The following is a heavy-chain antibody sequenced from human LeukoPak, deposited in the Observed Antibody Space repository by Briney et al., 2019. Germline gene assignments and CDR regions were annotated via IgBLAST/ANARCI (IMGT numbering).Heavy chain of an antibody. CDR3: ARDDSPITTGTTFAY. J-gene: IGHJ4*02. Sequence: PSETLSLTCTVSGGSISSGDYYWSWIRQPPGKGLEWIGYIYYSGSTYYNPSLKGRLTMSVDTSKKQFSLKLRSVTAADTAVYYCARDDSPITTGTTFAYWGQGTVVAVSS. V-gene: IGHV4-30-4*08. CDR1: GGSISSGDYY. CDR2: IYYSGST. D-gene: IGHD4-11*01.